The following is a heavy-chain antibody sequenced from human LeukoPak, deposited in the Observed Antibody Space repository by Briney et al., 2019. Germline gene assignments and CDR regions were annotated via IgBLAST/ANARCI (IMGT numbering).Heavy chain of an antibody. V-gene: IGHV3-20*04. CDR2: ISWNGGST. D-gene: IGHD3-22*01. CDR3: AREYYYDSSGYYSAAKDAFDI. J-gene: IGHJ3*02. CDR1: GFTFDDYA. Sequence: GGSLRLSCAASGFTFDDYAMHWVRQAPGKGLEWVSGISWNGGSTGYADSVKGRFTISRDNAKNSLYLQMNSLRAEDTAVYYCAREYYYDSSGYYSAAKDAFDIWGQGTMVTVSS.